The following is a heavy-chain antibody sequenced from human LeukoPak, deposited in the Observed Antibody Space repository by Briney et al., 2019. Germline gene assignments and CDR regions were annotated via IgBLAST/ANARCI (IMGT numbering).Heavy chain of an antibody. V-gene: IGHV4-39*01. Sequence: SETLSLTCTVSGGSISSSSYYWGWIRQPPGKGLEYIGSVYYSGSTYHNPSLKSRVTISVDTSKNQFSLKLSSVTAADTAVYYCARQDYDSSGYYSLNYFDYWGQGTLVTVSS. J-gene: IGHJ4*02. CDR1: GGSISSSSYY. CDR3: ARQDYDSSGYYSLNYFDY. CDR2: VYYSGST. D-gene: IGHD3-22*01.